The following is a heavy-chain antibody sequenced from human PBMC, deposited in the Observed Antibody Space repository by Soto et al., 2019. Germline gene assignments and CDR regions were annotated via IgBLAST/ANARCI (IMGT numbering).Heavy chain of an antibody. CDR3: ARESRYCSGGSCYFLPGIDY. CDR2: TIPIFGTA. D-gene: IGHD2-15*01. CDR1: GGSFSSNA. Sequence: QVQLVQSGPEVRKPGSWGKASGKAPGGSFSSNAIGWVRQPPGKGFDWMGGTIPIFGTANYAQKFKGRVTITADESTSTAYMELSSLRSEDTAVYYCARESRYCSGGSCYFLPGIDYWGQGTLVTVSS. J-gene: IGHJ4*02. V-gene: IGHV1-69*12.